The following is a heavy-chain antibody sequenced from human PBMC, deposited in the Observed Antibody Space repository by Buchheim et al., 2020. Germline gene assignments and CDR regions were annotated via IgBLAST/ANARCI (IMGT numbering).Heavy chain of an antibody. V-gene: IGHV3-48*03. J-gene: IGHJ5*02. D-gene: IGHD3-10*01. CDR1: GFTFSSFE. CDR3: ASVGYASGYNWFDP. Sequence: EVQLVESGGGLVQPGGSLRLSCAVSGFTFSSFEMNWVRQAPGKGLEWISYISSSGSITYHADSVKGRFTISSDSAKISLYLQMNSLRADDTAVYYCASVGYASGYNWFDPWGQGTL. CDR2: ISSSGSIT.